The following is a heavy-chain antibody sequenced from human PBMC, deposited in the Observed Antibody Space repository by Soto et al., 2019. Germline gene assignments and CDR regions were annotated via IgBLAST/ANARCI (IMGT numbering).Heavy chain of an antibody. CDR3: ARETRPSHSFDY. J-gene: IGHJ4*01. Sequence: GGSLRLSCAASGFTFNNYAMGWVRQAPGKGLEWVSVLYGDSTTYYPDSVKGRFTISRDNSKNTLYLQMNSLTAEDTAVYYCARETRPSHSFDYWGHGTLVTVSS. CDR1: GFTFNNYA. V-gene: IGHV3-23*03. D-gene: IGHD6-6*01. CDR2: LYGDSTT.